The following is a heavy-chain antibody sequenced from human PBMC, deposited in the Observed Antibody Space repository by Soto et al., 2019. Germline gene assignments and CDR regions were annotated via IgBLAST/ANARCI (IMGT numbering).Heavy chain of an antibody. CDR2: ISGSGGST. D-gene: IGHD6-19*01. CDR1: GFTFSSYT. CDR3: ARDSRGSSVFWFDP. V-gene: IGHV3-23*01. Sequence: GGSLRLSCAASGFTFSSYTMSWVRQAPGKGLEWVSAISGSGGSTYYADSVKGRFTISRDNSKNTLYLQMNSLRAEDTAVYYCARDSRGSSVFWFDPWGQGTLVTVPS. J-gene: IGHJ5*02.